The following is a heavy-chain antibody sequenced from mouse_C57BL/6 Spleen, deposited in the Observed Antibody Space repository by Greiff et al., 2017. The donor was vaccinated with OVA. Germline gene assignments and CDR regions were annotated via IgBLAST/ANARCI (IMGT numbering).Heavy chain of an antibody. CDR2: IDPSDSYT. V-gene: IGHV1-69*01. D-gene: IGHD3-3*01. Sequence: QVQLQQSGAELVMPGASVKLSCKASGYTFTSYWMHWVKQRPGQGLEWIGEIDPSDSYTNYNQKFKGKSTLTVDKSSSTAYMQLSSLTSEDSAVYYCAREAGRYFDYWGQGTTLTVSS. J-gene: IGHJ2*01. CDR1: GYTFTSYW. CDR3: AREAGRYFDY.